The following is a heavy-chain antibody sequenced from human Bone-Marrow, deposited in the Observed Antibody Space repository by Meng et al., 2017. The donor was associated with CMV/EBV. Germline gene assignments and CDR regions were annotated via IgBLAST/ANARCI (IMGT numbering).Heavy chain of an antibody. D-gene: IGHD3-10*01. CDR1: GYTFTSYD. J-gene: IGHJ5*02. CDR2: MNPNSGNT. Sequence: ASVKVSCKASGYTFTSYDINWVRQATGQGLEWMGWMNPNSGNTGYAQKFQGRVTMTRNTSTSTAYMELRSPRSEDTAVYYCARGLHAYYYGSGSYYNGFDPWGQGTLVTVSS. CDR3: ARGLHAYYYGSGSYYNGFDP. V-gene: IGHV1-8*01.